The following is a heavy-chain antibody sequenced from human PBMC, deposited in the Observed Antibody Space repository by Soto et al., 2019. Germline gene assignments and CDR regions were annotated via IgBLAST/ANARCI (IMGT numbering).Heavy chain of an antibody. CDR3: ARDGTWDGYFDY. V-gene: IGHV1-69*13. J-gene: IGHJ4*02. CDR1: GGTFSSYA. Sequence: SVKVSCKASGGTFSSYAISWVRQAPGQGLEWMGGIIPIFGTANYAQKFQGRVTITADESTSTAYMELSSLRSEDTAVYYCARDGTWDGYFDYWGQGTLVTVSS. D-gene: IGHD1-26*01. CDR2: IIPIFGTA.